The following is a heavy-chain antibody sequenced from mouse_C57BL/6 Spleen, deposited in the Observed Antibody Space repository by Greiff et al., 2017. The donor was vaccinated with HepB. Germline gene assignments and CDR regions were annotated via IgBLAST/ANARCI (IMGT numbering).Heavy chain of an antibody. D-gene: IGHD1-1*01. J-gene: IGHJ1*03. CDR2: INPSNGGT. CDR1: GYTFTSYW. V-gene: IGHV1-53*01. Sequence: QVQLKQPGTELVKPGASVKLSCKASGYTFTSYWMHWVKQRPGQGLEWIGNINPSNGGTNYNEKFKSKATLTVDKSSSTAYMQLSSLTSEDSAVYYCARSLITTVVARYFDVWGTGTTVTVSS. CDR3: ARSLITTVVARYFDV.